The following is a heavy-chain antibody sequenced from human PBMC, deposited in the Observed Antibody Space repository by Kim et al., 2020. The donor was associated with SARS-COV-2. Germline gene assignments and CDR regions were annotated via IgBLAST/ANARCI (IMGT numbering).Heavy chain of an antibody. Sequence: GGSLRLSCAASGFTFSSYWMHWVRQAPGKGLVWVSRINSDGSSTSYADSVKGRFTISRDNAKNTLYLQMNSLRAEDTAVYYCARDNLAAAGTRLFDYWGQGTLVTVSS. V-gene: IGHV3-74*01. CDR2: INSDGSST. CDR3: ARDNLAAAGTRLFDY. J-gene: IGHJ4*02. D-gene: IGHD6-13*01. CDR1: GFTFSSYW.